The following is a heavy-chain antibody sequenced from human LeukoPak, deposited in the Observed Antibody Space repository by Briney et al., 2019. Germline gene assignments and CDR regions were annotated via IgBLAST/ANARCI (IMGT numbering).Heavy chain of an antibody. V-gene: IGHV4-59*11. Sequence: SETLSLTCSVSGGSIRSHYWNWIRQPPGKGLEWLGHIYYTGSTYYNPSLKSRVTISVDTSKNQFSLKLSSVTAADTAVYYCARLVSTTAYYFDYWGQGTLVTVSS. D-gene: IGHD4-17*01. CDR1: GGSIRSHY. J-gene: IGHJ4*02. CDR3: ARLVSTTAYYFDY. CDR2: IYYTGST.